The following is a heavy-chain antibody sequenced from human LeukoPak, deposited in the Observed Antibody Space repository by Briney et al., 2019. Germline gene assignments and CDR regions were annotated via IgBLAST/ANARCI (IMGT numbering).Heavy chain of an antibody. J-gene: IGHJ4*02. CDR1: GFAFTNAW. Sequence: GGSLRLSCAASGFAFTNAWMSWVRQAPGKGLQWVGRIKSNTDGGTTDYADSVKGRFTISRDNSKNTLYLQMNSLRAEDTAVYYCAKDRLGVVSAPSFDYWGQGTLVTVSS. V-gene: IGHV3-15*01. D-gene: IGHD2-21*02. CDR3: AKDRLGVVSAPSFDY. CDR2: IKSNTDGGTT.